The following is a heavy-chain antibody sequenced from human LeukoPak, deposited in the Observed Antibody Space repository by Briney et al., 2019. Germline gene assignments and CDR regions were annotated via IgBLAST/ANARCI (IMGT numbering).Heavy chain of an antibody. V-gene: IGHV4-39*01. CDR2: IYYSGST. CDR1: GGSISSSSYY. Sequence: PSETLSLTCTVSGGSISSSSYYWGWIRQPPGKGLEWIGSIYYSGSTYYNPSLKSRVTISVDTSKNQFSLKLSSVTAADTAVYYCARHHSEDDILTGYYVGLHKGFDYWGQGTLVTVSS. J-gene: IGHJ4*02. D-gene: IGHD3-9*01. CDR3: ARHHSEDDILTGYYVGLHKGFDY.